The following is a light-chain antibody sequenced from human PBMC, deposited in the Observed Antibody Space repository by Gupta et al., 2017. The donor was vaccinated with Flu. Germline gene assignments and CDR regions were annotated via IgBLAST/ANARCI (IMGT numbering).Light chain of an antibody. CDR1: SSDVGRYNY. CDR2: GVS. CDR3: SSYAGSNTLYV. V-gene: IGLV2-14*03. Sequence: QSALTQPASVSGSPGQSITVSCTGTSSDVGRYNYVSWYQQHPGKAPKLIIFGVSNRPSGISDRFSGSKSGSTASLTISGLQAEDEAHYYCSSYAGSNTLYVFGTGTMLTVL. J-gene: IGLJ1*01.